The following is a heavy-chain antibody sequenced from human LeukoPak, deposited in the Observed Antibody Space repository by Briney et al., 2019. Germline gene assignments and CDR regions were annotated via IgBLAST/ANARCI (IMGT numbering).Heavy chain of an antibody. Sequence: SETLSLTCAVYGGSFSGYYWSWIRQPPGKGLEWIGEINHSGSTNYNPSLKSRVTISVDTSKNQFSLKLSSVTAADTAVYYCARGGGSYWGQGTLVTVSS. V-gene: IGHV4-34*01. CDR2: INHSGST. D-gene: IGHD3-16*01. CDR1: GGSFSGYY. CDR3: ARGGGSY. J-gene: IGHJ4*02.